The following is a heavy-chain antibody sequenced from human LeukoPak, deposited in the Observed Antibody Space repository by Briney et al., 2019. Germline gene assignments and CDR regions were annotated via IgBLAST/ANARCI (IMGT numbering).Heavy chain of an antibody. D-gene: IGHD4-23*01. V-gene: IGHV3-20*04. CDR2: INWNGGST. CDR1: GFTFDDYG. Sequence: GGSLRLSCAASGFTFDDYGMSWVRQAPGKGLEWVSGINWNGGSTGYADSVKGRFTISRDNAKNSLYLQMNSLRAEDTALYYCARALWVVVTPVLAFDIWGQGTMVTVSS. J-gene: IGHJ3*02. CDR3: ARALWVVVTPVLAFDI.